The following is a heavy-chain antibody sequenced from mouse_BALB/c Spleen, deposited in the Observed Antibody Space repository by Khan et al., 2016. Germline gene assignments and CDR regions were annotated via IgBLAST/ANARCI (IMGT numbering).Heavy chain of an antibody. V-gene: IGHV9-3-1*01. CDR1: GYTFTNYG. CDR2: TNPYTGEP. D-gene: IGHD1-2*01. J-gene: IGHJ4*01. CDR3: ASSSYYGDYYAIDY. Sequence: QIQLVQSGPELKKPGETVKISCKASGYTFTNYGMNWVKQTPETGLKWMGWTNPYTGEPTYADDFKGRFAFSLETSATTAYLQINSLKNEDTATYFCASSSYYGDYYAIDYWGQGTSVTVSS.